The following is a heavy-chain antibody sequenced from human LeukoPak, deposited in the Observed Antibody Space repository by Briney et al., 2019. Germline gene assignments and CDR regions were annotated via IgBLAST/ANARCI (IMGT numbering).Heavy chain of an antibody. V-gene: IGHV3-15*01. J-gene: IGHJ4*02. D-gene: IGHD4-17*01. CDR2: IKSKTDDGTT. CDR1: GFIFSNAW. Sequence: PGGSLRLSCAASGFIFSNAWMSWVRQPPGGGRGWVGCIKSKTDDGTTVYAAPVKGRLTISRDGSQNTLSLQTNSLKTEATAVYYCTTDGSGDSFDYWGQGTLVTVS. CDR3: TTDGSGDSFDY.